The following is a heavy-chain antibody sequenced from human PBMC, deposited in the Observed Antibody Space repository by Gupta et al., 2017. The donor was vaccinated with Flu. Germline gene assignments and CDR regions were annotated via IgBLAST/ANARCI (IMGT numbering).Heavy chain of an antibody. J-gene: IGHJ5*02. CDR2: IYWNSDK. D-gene: IGHD5-18*01. Sequence: QITLQESGPTLVKPTETLTLTCTFSGFSLNRNVNAVGVGWIRQSPGKALEWLALIYWNSDKRYNPSLKTRLAITSDTSQDKVVLTMTNMDPADTATYYCACREFGYSYYWGWFDPWSQGTLVTVSS. CDR3: ACREFGYSYYWGWFDP. V-gene: IGHV2-5*01. CDR1: GFSLNRNVNAVG.